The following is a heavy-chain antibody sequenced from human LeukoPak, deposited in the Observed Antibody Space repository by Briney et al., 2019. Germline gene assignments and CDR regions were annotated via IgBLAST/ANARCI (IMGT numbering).Heavy chain of an antibody. CDR1: GGSISSGGYY. D-gene: IGHD3-10*01. CDR3: ARDRVYGNDYYYGMDV. CDR2: IYYSGST. Sequence: PSETLSLTCTVSGGSISSGGYYWSWIRQHPGKGLEWIGYIYYSGSTYYNPSLKSRVTISVDTSKNQFSLKLSSVTAADTAVYYCARDRVYGNDYYYGMDVWGQGTTVTVSS. J-gene: IGHJ6*02. V-gene: IGHV4-31*03.